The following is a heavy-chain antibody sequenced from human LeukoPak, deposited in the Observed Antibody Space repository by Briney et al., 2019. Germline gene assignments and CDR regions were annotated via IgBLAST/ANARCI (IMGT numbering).Heavy chain of an antibody. V-gene: IGHV4-4*07. J-gene: IGHJ4*02. Sequence: SETLSLTCTVSGDSMSTYYWSWIRQSAGKGLEWIGRIHTSGSTNYNPSLESRVTMSLDTSKTQFSLKVTSVTAADTGVYYCARAPEFSSGWLLDYWGQGSLVTVSS. CDR1: GDSMSTYY. CDR2: IHTSGST. CDR3: ARAPEFSSGWLLDY. D-gene: IGHD6-19*01.